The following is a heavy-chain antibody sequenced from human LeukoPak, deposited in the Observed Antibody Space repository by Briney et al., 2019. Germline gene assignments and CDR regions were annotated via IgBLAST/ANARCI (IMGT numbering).Heavy chain of an antibody. J-gene: IGHJ3*02. CDR2: ISSSSSYI. V-gene: IGHV3-21*01. D-gene: IGHD3-22*01. CDR1: GFTFSSYS. Sequence: PGGSLRLSCAASGFTFSSYSMNWVRQAPGKGLEWISSISSSSSYIYYADSVKGRFTISRDNAKNSLYLQMNSLRAEATAVYYCAGLYGSSGYYWKLSAFDIWGQGTMVTVSS. CDR3: AGLYGSSGYYWKLSAFDI.